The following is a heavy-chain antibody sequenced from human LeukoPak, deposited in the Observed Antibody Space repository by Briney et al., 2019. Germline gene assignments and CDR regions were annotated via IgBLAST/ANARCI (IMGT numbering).Heavy chain of an antibody. CDR1: GYTFTSYG. V-gene: IGHV1-18*01. CDR2: ISAYNGNT. J-gene: IGHJ4*02. Sequence: ASVKVSCKASGYTFTSYGISWVRQAPGQGLERMGWISAYNGNTNYAQKLQGRVTMTTDTSTSTAYVELRSLRSDDTAVYYCARVGRIDWLPDYWGQGTLVTVSS. D-gene: IGHD3-9*01. CDR3: ARVGRIDWLPDY.